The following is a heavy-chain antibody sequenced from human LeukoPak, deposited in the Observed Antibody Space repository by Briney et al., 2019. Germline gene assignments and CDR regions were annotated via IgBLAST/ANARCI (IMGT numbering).Heavy chain of an antibody. D-gene: IGHD3-22*01. CDR3: AKPIDAQYYFDS. Sequence: PGRSLRLSCAASGFSFSSVAMHWVRQAPGKGLEWVAVVSDDGSYIFYADSVGGRFTVSRDNSRNTLSLQMNSLGAEDTAVYYCAKPIDAQYYFDSWGQGTLVTVSS. CDR1: GFSFSSVA. V-gene: IGHV3-30*18. CDR2: VSDDGSYI. J-gene: IGHJ4*02.